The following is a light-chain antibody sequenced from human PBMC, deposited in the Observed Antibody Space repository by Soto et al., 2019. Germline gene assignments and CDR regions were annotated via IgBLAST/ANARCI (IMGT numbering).Light chain of an antibody. V-gene: IGLV2-14*01. J-gene: IGLJ1*01. Sequence: QSALTQPASVSGSPGQSITISCSGTSSDVGGYNYVSWYQQHPGKAPKLMIYEVSNRPSGVSNRFSGSKSGNTASLTISGLQAEDEADYYCSSYTSXSTYVXXXGTKVXVL. CDR1: SSDVGGYNY. CDR2: EVS. CDR3: SSYTSXSTYV.